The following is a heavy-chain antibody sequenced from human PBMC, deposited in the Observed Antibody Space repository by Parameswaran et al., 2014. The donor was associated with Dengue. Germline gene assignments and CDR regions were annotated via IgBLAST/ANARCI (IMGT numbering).Heavy chain of an antibody. CDR2: INHSGST. D-gene: IGHD2-21*02. J-gene: IGHJ5*02. Sequence: VRQMPGKGLEWIGEINHSGSTNYNPSLKSRVTISVDTSKNQFSLKLSSVTAADTAVYYCARMVTATPWGQGTLVTVSS. CDR3: ARMVTATP. V-gene: IGHV4-34*01.